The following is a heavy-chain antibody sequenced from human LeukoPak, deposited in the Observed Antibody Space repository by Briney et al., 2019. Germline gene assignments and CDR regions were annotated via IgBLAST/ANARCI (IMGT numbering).Heavy chain of an antibody. V-gene: IGHV4-38-2*02. Sequence: PSETLSLTCTVSGYSISSGYYWGWIRQPPGKGLEWIGNIYPTGSTYYNPSLKSRVTISVDTSKNQFSLKLSSVTAADTAVYCCARTTMVRGTYYMDVWGKGTTVTVSS. D-gene: IGHD3-10*01. CDR1: GYSISSGYY. CDR3: ARTTMVRGTYYMDV. J-gene: IGHJ6*03. CDR2: IYPTGST.